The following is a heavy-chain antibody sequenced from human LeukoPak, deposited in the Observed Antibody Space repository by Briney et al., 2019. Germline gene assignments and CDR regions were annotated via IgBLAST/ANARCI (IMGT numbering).Heavy chain of an antibody. CDR3: ARHLHGDYWQDYSYYGMDV. CDR2: IYYTGTT. D-gene: IGHD4-17*01. Sequence: PSETLSLTCAVSGGSISSSRDYWGWIRQPPGKGLEWIGSIYYTGTTYYNPSLKSRVTISVDTSKNQFSLKLNSVTAADTAVYYCARHLHGDYWQDYSYYGMDVWGQGTTVTVSS. V-gene: IGHV4-39*01. J-gene: IGHJ6*02. CDR1: GGSISSSRDY.